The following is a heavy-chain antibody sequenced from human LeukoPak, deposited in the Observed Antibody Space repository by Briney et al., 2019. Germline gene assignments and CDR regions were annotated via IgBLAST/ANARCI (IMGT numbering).Heavy chain of an antibody. CDR3: ARDPGDTDWCNVDF. CDR1: GGSMSGHF. V-gene: IGHV4-59*11. J-gene: IGHJ4*02. Sequence: SDTLSLTCTVSGGSMSGHFWSWFRRPPGKGLENIGYIHSSGSTNYNPSYKSRVTVSLEMSKNQFSLSLSSVTAADTAVYYCARDPGDTDWCNVDFWGQGILVTVSS. D-gene: IGHD2-8*02. CDR2: IHSSGST.